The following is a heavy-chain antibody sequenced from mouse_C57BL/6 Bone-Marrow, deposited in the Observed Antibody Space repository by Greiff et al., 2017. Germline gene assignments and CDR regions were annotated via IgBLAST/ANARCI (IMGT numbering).Heavy chain of an antibody. V-gene: IGHV1-53*01. Sequence: VQLQQPGTELVKPGASVKLSCKASGYTFTSYWMHWVKQRPGQGLEWIGNINPSNGGTNYNEKFKSKATLTVDKSSSTAYMQLSSLTSEDSAVYYCAIYDGYYYYAMDYWGQGTSVTVSS. J-gene: IGHJ4*01. D-gene: IGHD2-3*01. CDR2: INPSNGGT. CDR1: GYTFTSYW. CDR3: AIYDGYYYYAMDY.